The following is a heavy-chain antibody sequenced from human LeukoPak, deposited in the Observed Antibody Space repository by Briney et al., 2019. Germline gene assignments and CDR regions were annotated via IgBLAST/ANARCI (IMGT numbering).Heavy chain of an antibody. J-gene: IGHJ6*03. D-gene: IGHD3-10*01. CDR1: GGSISSSSYY. V-gene: IGHV4-39*07. CDR2: IYYSGST. Sequence: PAETLSLTCTVSGGSISSSSYYWGRIRQPPGKGLERIGRIYYSGSTYYNPALKSLVIMSVDTSKNQFSLKLSSGAAADTAVYYSARDRGDGTGSYPSYYYYMDAWGKGTTVTISS. CDR3: ARDRGDGTGSYPSYYYYMDA.